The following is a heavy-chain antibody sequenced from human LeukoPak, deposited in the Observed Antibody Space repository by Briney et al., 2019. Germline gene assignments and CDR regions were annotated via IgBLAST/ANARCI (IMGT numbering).Heavy chain of an antibody. D-gene: IGHD6-19*01. CDR2: ISGSGDRT. CDR3: ARSPDGFDI. V-gene: IGHV3-23*01. J-gene: IGHJ3*02. CDR1: GFTFSSYS. Sequence: SGGSLRLSCAASGFTFSSYSMNWVRQAPGKGLEWVSTISGSGDRTYYAGSVKGRFTISRDNSKNTLSLQMNSLRADDTAVYYCARSPDGFDIWGQGTMVTVSS.